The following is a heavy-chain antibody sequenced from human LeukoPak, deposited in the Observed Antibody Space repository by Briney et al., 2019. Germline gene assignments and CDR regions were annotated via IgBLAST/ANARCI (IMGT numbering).Heavy chain of an antibody. J-gene: IGHJ4*02. V-gene: IGHV3-74*01. CDR3: ARVRYCDY. CDR2: INSDGSST. Sequence: GGSLRLSCAASGFAFSSYWMHWVRQAPGKGLGWVSRINSDGSSTDYADSVKGRFTISRDNAKNTLYLQMNRLRAVDTAVYYCARVRYCDYWGQGTRVTVSS. CDR1: GFAFSSYW. D-gene: IGHD1-14*01.